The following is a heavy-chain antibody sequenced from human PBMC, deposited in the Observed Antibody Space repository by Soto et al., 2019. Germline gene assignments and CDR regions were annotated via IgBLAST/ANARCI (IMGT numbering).Heavy chain of an antibody. CDR3: ARGVGSGTYYNQYNWFDP. Sequence: GASVKVSCKASGYTFTNYGISWVRQAPGQGLEWMGWINTYNGNTNHAQKLQGRATMTTDTSTSTAYMELRSLRSDDTAVYYCARGVGSGTYYNQYNWFDPWGQGTLVTVSS. CDR2: INTYNGNT. CDR1: GYTFTNYG. V-gene: IGHV1-18*01. D-gene: IGHD3-10*01. J-gene: IGHJ5*02.